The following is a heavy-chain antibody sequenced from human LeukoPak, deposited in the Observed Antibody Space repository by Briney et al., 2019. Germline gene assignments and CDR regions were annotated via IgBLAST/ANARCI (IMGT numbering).Heavy chain of an antibody. CDR2: IYYSDSGKM. CDR3: ARRPPALGAFDI. Sequence: SETLSLTCAVYGGSFSSYYWGWIRQPPGKGLQWIGSIYYSDSGKMYYNPSLKSRVTISADTSKNQFSLKVSSVTAADTAVYYCARRPPALGAFDIWGQGAMVSVSS. V-gene: IGHV4-39*01. J-gene: IGHJ3*02. CDR1: GGSFSSYY.